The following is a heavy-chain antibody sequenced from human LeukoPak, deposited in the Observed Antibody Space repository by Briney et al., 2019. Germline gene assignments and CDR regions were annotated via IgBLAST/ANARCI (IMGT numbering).Heavy chain of an antibody. CDR2: ISGSGGST. J-gene: IGHJ3*02. Sequence: PGGSLRLSCAASGFTFSSYAVSWVRQAPGKGLEWVSAISGSGGSTYYADSVKGRFTISRDNSKNTLYLQMNSLRAKDTAVYYCAKGDYDSSGYYPDAFDIWGQGTMVTVSS. CDR3: AKGDYDSSGYYPDAFDI. V-gene: IGHV3-23*01. D-gene: IGHD3-22*01. CDR1: GFTFSSYA.